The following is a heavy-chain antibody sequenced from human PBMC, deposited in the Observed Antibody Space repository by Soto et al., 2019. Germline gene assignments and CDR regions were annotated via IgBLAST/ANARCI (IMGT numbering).Heavy chain of an antibody. J-gene: IGHJ6*02. CDR1: GYSFNSYW. Sequence: EVQLVQSGAEVKKPGESLKISCKGSGYSFNSYWIGWVRQMPGKGLEWMGVVYPGDSDTRYSPSFQGHVTISADKSISTAYLQWSSLKASDTAVYYCVRHVGHCVSTACYTWAYGMDVWGQGTKVTVSS. CDR2: VYPGDSDT. D-gene: IGHD2-2*02. V-gene: IGHV5-51*01. CDR3: VRHVGHCVSTACYTWAYGMDV.